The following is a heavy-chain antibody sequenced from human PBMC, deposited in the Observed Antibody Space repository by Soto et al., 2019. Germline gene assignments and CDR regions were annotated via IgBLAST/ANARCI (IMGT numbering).Heavy chain of an antibody. V-gene: IGHV4-34*01. Sequence: SETLSLTWAVYGGSFSCYYWSWIRQPPGKGLGWIGEINHSGSTNYNPSLKSRVTISVDTSKNQFSLKLSSVTAADTAVYYCARGHRGYGGSWGQGTLVTVSS. D-gene: IGHD3-10*01. CDR1: GGSFSCYY. CDR2: INHSGST. J-gene: IGHJ5*02. CDR3: ARGHRGYGGS.